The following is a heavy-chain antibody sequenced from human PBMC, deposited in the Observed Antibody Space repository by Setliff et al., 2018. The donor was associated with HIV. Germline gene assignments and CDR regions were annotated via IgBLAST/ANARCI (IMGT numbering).Heavy chain of an antibody. CDR3: TRPYYYASGSYDY. V-gene: IGHV3-74*01. J-gene: IGHJ4*02. Sequence: EGSLRLSCAVSGFTFSSHWMHWVRRAPGQGLEWVSRINGDGSSISYAGSVKGRFTISRDNAKNTVFLQMNSLRAEDTALYYCTRPYYYASGSYDYWGQGTLVTVSS. D-gene: IGHD3-10*01. CDR1: GFTFSSHW. CDR2: INGDGSSI.